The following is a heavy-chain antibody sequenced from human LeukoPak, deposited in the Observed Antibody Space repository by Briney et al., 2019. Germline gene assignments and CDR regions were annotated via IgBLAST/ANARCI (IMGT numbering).Heavy chain of an antibody. CDR2: ISGSGGST. CDR3: AKVRDQYCSSTSCYYFDY. D-gene: IGHD2-2*01. J-gene: IGHJ4*02. V-gene: IGHV3-23*01. Sequence: GGTLRLSCAASGFTFSSYGMSWVRQAPGKGLEWVSAISGSGGSTYYADSVKGRFTISRDNSKDTLYLQMNSLRAEDTTVYYCAKVRDQYCSSTSCYYFDYWGQGTLVTVSS. CDR1: GFTFSSYG.